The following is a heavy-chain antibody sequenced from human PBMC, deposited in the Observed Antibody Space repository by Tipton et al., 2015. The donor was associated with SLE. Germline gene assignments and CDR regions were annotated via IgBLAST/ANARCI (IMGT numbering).Heavy chain of an antibody. J-gene: IGHJ6*02. D-gene: IGHD3-10*01. CDR1: GGSISSHY. Sequence: TLSLTCTVSGGSISSHYWSWIRQPPGKGLEWVGYIYYSGSTNYNPSLQSRVTISVETSKNQFSLKLSSVTAADTAVYYWASRGRRRHGMDVWGQGTTVTVSS. CDR2: IYYSGST. CDR3: ASRGRRRHGMDV. V-gene: IGHV4-59*11.